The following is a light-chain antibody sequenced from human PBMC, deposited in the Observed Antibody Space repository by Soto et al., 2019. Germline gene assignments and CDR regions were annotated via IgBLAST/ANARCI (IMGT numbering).Light chain of an antibody. CDR2: EVS. V-gene: IGLV2-14*01. CDR3: CSNTDGTTLV. J-gene: IGLJ2*01. Sequence: QSALTQPDSVSGSPGQSITISCTGSSSDVGGYKYVSWYQQHPGKAPKLMIFEVSNRPSGVSNRFSGSKSGNTASLTISGLEAEDDGDYYCCSNTDGTTLVCGGGTKLTV. CDR1: SSDVGGYKY.